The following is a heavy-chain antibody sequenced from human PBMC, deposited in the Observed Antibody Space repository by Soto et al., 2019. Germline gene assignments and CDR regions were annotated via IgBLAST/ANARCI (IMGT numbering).Heavy chain of an antibody. V-gene: IGHV3-30*18. D-gene: IGHD6-19*01. J-gene: IGHJ4*02. CDR3: AKGGRQWLVTSDFNY. CDR2: VSHDGRNT. Sequence: VQLVESGGGVVQPGRSLRLSCAASGFTFSDYAMHWVRQAPVKGLEWVAVVSHDGRNTHYADSVKGRFTISRDSSKNTVSLEMTSLRAEDTAVYSCAKGGRQWLVTSDFNYWGQGALVTVSS. CDR1: GFTFSDYA.